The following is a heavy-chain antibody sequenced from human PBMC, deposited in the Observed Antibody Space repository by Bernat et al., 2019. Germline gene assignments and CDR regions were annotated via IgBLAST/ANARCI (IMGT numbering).Heavy chain of an antibody. CDR3: ARDQSRFGELNNWFGP. J-gene: IGHJ5*02. CDR1: GFTFTFSSYG. Sequence: QVQLVESGGGVVQPGRSLRLSCAASGFTFTFSSYGMHWVRQAPGKGLEWVAVISYDASKKNYAEGRFTISRDNSKNMLFLQMNSLRAEDTAVYYCARDQSRFGELNNWFGPWGRGTLVTVSS. CDR2: ISYDASKK. D-gene: IGHD3-10*01. V-gene: IGHV3-30*13.